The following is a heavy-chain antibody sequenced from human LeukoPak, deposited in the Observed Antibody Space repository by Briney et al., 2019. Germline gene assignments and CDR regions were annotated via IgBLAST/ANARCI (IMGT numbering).Heavy chain of an antibody. V-gene: IGHV5-51*04. CDR1: GYSFTSSW. Sequence: GESLKISCKGSGYSFTSSWIGWVRQMPGKGLEWMGIIYPGGSDTRYSPSFQGQVTISADKPISTAYLQWSSLKASDTAMYYCARFSVGGTYYPNYWGQGTLVSVSS. CDR2: IYPGGSDT. J-gene: IGHJ4*02. D-gene: IGHD1-26*01. CDR3: ARFSVGGTYYPNY.